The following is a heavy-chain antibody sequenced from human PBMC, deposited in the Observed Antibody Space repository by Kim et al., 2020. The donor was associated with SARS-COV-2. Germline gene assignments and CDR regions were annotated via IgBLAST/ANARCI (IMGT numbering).Heavy chain of an antibody. Sequence: AQEVQGRVTITADKSTSTAYMELSSLRSEDTAVYYCARITYSSSWYPADYWGQGTLVTVSS. J-gene: IGHJ4*02. CDR3: ARITYSSSWYPADY. D-gene: IGHD6-13*01. V-gene: IGHV1-69*02.